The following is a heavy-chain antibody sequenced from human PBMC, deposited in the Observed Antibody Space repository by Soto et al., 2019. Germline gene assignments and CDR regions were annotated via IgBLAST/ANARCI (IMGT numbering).Heavy chain of an antibody. J-gene: IGHJ6*02. V-gene: IGHV4-4*02. CDR2: IYHSGST. Sequence: LSLTCAGSGGSISSSNLRSWVRHPPGKGLEWIGEIYHSGSTNYNPSLKSRVTISVDKSKNQFSLKLSSVTAADTAVYYCARHSSVTDYYYYYYGMDVWGQGTTVTVSS. CDR3: ARHSSVTDYYYYYYGMDV. CDR1: GGSISSSNL. D-gene: IGHD4-17*01.